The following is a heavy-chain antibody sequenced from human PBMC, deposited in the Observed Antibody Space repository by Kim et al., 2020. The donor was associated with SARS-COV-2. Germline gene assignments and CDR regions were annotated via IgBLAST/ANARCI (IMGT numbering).Heavy chain of an antibody. CDR2: TT. J-gene: IGHJ4*02. D-gene: IGHD2-15*01. CDR3: ARDFGGRDDY. V-gene: IGHV4-59*01. Sequence: TTNSTPPLRSRVTILVDTSKNQFSLKLRSVTAADTAIYYCARDFGGRDDYWGQGTLVSVSS.